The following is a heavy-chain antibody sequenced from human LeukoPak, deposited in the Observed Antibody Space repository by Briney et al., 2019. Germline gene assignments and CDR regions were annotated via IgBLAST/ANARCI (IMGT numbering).Heavy chain of an antibody. J-gene: IGHJ3*02. D-gene: IGHD3-22*01. CDR2: INSDGSST. Sequence: GGSLRLSCAASGFTFSSYWMHWVRHAPGKGLVWVSRINSDGSSTSYADSVKGRFTISRDNAKNMLYLQMNSLRAEDTAVYYCARVGLYYYDSSGYAYGAFDIWGQGTMVTVSS. V-gene: IGHV3-74*01. CDR1: GFTFSSYW. CDR3: ARVGLYYYDSSGYAYGAFDI.